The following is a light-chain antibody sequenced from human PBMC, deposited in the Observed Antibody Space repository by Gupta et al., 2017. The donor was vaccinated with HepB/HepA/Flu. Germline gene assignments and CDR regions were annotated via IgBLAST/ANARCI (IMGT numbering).Light chain of an antibody. J-gene: IGKJ5*01. CDR2: GAS. CDR3: QQYGSSPT. V-gene: IGKV3-20*01. Sequence: EIVLTQSPGTLSLSPGERATLSCRASQIVTSSYLAWFQQKPGQPPRLLIFGASSRATGIPDRFSGSGSVTDFTLTSSRLEPEDFAVYYCQQYGSSPTFGQGTRLEIK. CDR1: QIVTSSY.